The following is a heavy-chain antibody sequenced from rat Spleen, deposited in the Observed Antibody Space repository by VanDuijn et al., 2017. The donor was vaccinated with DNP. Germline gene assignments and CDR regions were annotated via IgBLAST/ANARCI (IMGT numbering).Heavy chain of an antibody. CDR1: GFSLTSNG. D-gene: IGHD1-2*01. J-gene: IGHJ3*01. V-gene: IGHV2S8*01. Sequence: QVQLEESGPGLMQPSETLSLTCTVSGFSLTSNGVGWVRQPPGKGLEWIAAISSAGNTFYNSALKSRLSFSRDPSKNQVILQVDSLQTEDTGIYFCTGGGNYIYPFTYWGQGTLVTVSS. CDR3: TGGGNYIYPFTY. CDR2: ISSAGNT.